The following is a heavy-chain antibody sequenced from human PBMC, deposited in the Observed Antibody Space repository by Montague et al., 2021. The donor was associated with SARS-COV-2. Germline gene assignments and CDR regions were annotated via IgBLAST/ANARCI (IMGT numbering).Heavy chain of an antibody. CDR1: GGSLSSVDYY. CDR3: ARRIVTYYWYFDL. Sequence: SETLSLTCTVSGGSLSSVDYYWSWIRQPPGKGLEYIGYIHYSGRTNYNPSLRSRVTISIDTSKNQFSLKLMSVTAAETAIYFCARRIVTYYWYFDLWGRGTLVTVSS. CDR2: IHYSGRT. V-gene: IGHV4-61*08. J-gene: IGHJ2*01. D-gene: IGHD2-15*01.